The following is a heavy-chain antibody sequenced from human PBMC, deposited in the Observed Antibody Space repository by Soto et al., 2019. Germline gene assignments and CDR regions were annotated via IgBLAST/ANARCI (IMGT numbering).Heavy chain of an antibody. V-gene: IGHV5-51*01. D-gene: IGHD1-26*01. CDR2: IYPGDSDT. CDR1: GYSFTSYW. CDR3: ARHGRIGGATRYYYYYMDV. Sequence: GESLKISCKGSGYSFTSYWIGWVRQMPGKGLEWMGIIYPGDSDTRYSPSFQGQVPISDAKSISTAYLQWSSLKASDAAMYYCARHGRIGGATRYYYYYMDVWGKGTTVTVSS. J-gene: IGHJ6*03.